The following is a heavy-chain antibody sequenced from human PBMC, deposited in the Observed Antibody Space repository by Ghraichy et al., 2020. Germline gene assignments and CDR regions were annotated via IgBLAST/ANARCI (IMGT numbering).Heavy chain of an antibody. J-gene: IGHJ3*02. V-gene: IGHV1-69*13. CDR1: GGTFSSYA. D-gene: IGHD3-22*01. CDR2: IIPIFGTA. CDR3: ARSCSDSSGYNCELTDAFDI. Sequence: SVKVSCKASGGTFSSYAISWVRLAPGQGLEWMGGIIPIFGTANYAQKFQGRVTITADESTSTAYMELSSLRSEDTAVYYCARSCSDSSGYNCELTDAFDIWGQGTMVTVSS.